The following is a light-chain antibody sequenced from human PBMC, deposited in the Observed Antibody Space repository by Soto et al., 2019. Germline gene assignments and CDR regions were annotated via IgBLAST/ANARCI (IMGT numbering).Light chain of an antibody. V-gene: IGKV3-11*01. J-gene: IGKJ5*01. Sequence: IKMPQSPATLSVSPGERATLSCRASQSITSSLARYQQKPGQAPRHLISDASNRAPGSPARCSGSGSGTDFTLTISSLEHEDFAVYYCHQRQYWPPITFGQGTRLEIK. CDR3: HQRQYWPPIT. CDR2: DAS. CDR1: QSITSS.